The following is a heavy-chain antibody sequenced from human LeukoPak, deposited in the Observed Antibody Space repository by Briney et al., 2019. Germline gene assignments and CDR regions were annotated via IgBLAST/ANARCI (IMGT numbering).Heavy chain of an antibody. V-gene: IGHV3-23*01. D-gene: IGHD4-23*01. CDR3: ARLGGNPWFGAFDV. Sequence: RSGGSLRLSCAASGFTFSSFALSWVRQAPGKGLEWVSSISGSGDSTYYMESVKGRFTISRDNSENTLYLQMNSLRAEDTAVYYCARLGGNPWFGAFDVWGQGTMVTVSS. CDR2: ISGSGDST. J-gene: IGHJ3*01. CDR1: GFTFSSFA.